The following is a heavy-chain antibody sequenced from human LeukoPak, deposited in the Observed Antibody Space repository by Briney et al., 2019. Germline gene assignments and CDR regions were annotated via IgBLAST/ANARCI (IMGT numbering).Heavy chain of an antibody. J-gene: IGHJ4*02. V-gene: IGHV4-39*01. CDR3: ARHRIVVVVPAAIGWHFDY. CDR2: IYYSGST. CDR1: GGSISSSSYY. Sequence: SETLSLTCTVSGGSISSSSYYWGWIRQPPGKGLEWIGSIYYSGSTYYNPSLKSRVTISVDTSKNQFSRKLSSVTAADTAVYYCARHRIVVVVPAAIGWHFDYWGQGTLVTVSS. D-gene: IGHD2-2*01.